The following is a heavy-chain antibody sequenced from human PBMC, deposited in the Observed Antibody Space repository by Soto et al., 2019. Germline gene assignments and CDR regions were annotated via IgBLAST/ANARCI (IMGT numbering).Heavy chain of an antibody. CDR1: GGTFSSYA. Sequence: QVQLVQSGAEVKKPGSSVKVSCKASGGTFSSYAISWVRQAPGQGLEWMGGFIPIFGTADYAQKFQGRVTITADESTSTAYKELSSLRSEDTAVYYCARGLTGTTLAYGMDVWGQRTTVTVSS. CDR2: FIPIFGTA. D-gene: IGHD1-7*01. V-gene: IGHV1-69*12. J-gene: IGHJ6*02. CDR3: ARGLTGTTLAYGMDV.